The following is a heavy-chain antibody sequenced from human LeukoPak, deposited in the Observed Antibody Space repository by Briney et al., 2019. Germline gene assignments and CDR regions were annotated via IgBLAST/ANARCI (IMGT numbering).Heavy chain of an antibody. CDR1: GYTFTSYY. D-gene: IGHD3-22*01. CDR2: INPSGGST. J-gene: IGHJ4*02. CDR3: ARKYYYDSSGPLYYFDY. V-gene: IGHV1-46*01. Sequence: ASVKVSCKASGYTFTSYYMHWVRQAPGQGLEWMGIINPSGGSTSYAQKFQGRVTMTRDTSTSTVYMELSSLRSEDTAVYYCARKYYYDSSGPLYYFDYWGQGTLVAVSS.